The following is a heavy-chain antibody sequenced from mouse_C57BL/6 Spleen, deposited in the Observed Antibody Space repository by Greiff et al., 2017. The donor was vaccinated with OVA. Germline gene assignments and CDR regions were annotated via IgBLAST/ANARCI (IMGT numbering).Heavy chain of an antibody. J-gene: IGHJ2*01. D-gene: IGHD1-1*01. Sequence: QVQLQQSGPELVKPGASVKISCKASGYAFSSSWMNWVKQRPGKGLEWIGRFYPGDGDTNYNGKFKGKATLTADKSSSTAYMQLSSLTSEDSAVYCCAITTGRDYWGQGTTLTVSS. CDR1: GYAFSSSW. CDR2: FYPGDGDT. V-gene: IGHV1-82*01. CDR3: AITTGRDY.